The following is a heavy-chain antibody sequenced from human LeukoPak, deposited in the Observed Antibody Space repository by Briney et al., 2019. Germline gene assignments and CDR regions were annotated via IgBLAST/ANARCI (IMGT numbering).Heavy chain of an antibody. CDR2: ISWNSGSI. V-gene: IGHV3-9*01. D-gene: IGHD2-15*01. Sequence: GRSLRLSCAASGFTFDDYAMHWVRQAPGKGLEWVSGISWNSGSIGYADSVKGRFTISRDNPKNTLYLQMNSLRAEDTAVYFCAKRGVVIRVILVGFHKEAYYFDSWGQGALVTVSS. CDR1: GFTFDDYA. CDR3: AKRGVVIRVILVGFHKEAYYFDS. J-gene: IGHJ4*02.